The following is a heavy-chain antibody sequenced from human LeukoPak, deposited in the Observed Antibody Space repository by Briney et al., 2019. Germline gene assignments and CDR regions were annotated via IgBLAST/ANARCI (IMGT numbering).Heavy chain of an antibody. CDR1: GGTFGSYV. J-gene: IGHJ2*01. V-gene: IGHV1-69*01. CDR3: AKEGDTALVTGYFDL. D-gene: IGHD5-18*01. CDR2: IIPIFGTA. Sequence: ASVKVSCKASGGTFGSYVISWVRQAPGQGLEWMGGIIPIFGTAHYAQKFQGRLTITADESTSTVYMEMSSLRSEDTAMYYCAKEGDTALVTGYFDLWGRGTWSPSPQ.